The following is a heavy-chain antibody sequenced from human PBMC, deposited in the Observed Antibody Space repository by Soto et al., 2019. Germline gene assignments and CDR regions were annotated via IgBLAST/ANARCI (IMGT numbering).Heavy chain of an antibody. D-gene: IGHD6-6*01. V-gene: IGHV3-23*01. Sequence: GGSLRLSCAASGFTFSSYGMHWVRQAPGKGLEWVSGISGSGGSTDYADSVKGRFTISRDNSKNTLYLQMNSLRAEDTAVYYCAKARANSSFWYSNWFDPWGQGILVTVSS. CDR2: ISGSGGST. CDR3: AKARANSSFWYSNWFDP. CDR1: GFTFSSYG. J-gene: IGHJ5*02.